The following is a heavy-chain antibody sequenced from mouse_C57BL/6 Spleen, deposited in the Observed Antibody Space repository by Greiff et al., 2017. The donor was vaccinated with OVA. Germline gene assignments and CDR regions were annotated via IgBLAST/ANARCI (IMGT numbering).Heavy chain of an antibody. D-gene: IGHD1-1*01. CDR2: IYPGDGDT. CDR3: AREGGIYYGSSYGWYFDV. Sequence: VQLQQSGPELVKPGASVKISCKASGYAFSSSWMNWVKQRPGKGLEWIGRIYPGDGDTNYNGKFKGKATLTADKSSSTAYMQLSSLTSEDSAVYFCAREGGIYYGSSYGWYFDVWGTGTTVTVSS. J-gene: IGHJ1*03. CDR1: GYAFSSSW. V-gene: IGHV1-82*01.